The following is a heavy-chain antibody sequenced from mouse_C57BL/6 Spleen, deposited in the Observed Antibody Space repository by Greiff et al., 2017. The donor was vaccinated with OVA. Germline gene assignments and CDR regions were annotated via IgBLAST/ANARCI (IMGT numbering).Heavy chain of an antibody. Sequence: DVMLVESGGDLVKPGGSLKLSCAASGFTFSSYGMSWVRQTPDKRLEWVATISSGGSYTYYPDSVKGRFTISRDNAKNTLYLQMSSLKSEDTAMYYCARHYDPNYYAMDYWGQGTSVTVSS. CDR2: ISSGGSYT. CDR1: GFTFSSYG. V-gene: IGHV5-6*02. J-gene: IGHJ4*01. CDR3: ARHYDPNYYAMDY. D-gene: IGHD2-3*01.